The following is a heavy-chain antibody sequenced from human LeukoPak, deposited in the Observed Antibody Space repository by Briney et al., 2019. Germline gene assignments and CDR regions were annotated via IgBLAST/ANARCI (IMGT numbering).Heavy chain of an antibody. D-gene: IGHD3-10*02. CDR2: MNPNVGGA. CDR3: ARGVFGESLES. CDR1: GHTFTGYY. J-gene: IGHJ4*02. Sequence: ASVKLSCKASGHTFTGYYVYWVRQAPGQGLEWMGWMNPNVGGANFPQKFQGRVTVTSDPAISAAYMELRRLRSDDTAVYYCARGVFGESLESWGQGTLVTVSS. V-gene: IGHV1-2*02.